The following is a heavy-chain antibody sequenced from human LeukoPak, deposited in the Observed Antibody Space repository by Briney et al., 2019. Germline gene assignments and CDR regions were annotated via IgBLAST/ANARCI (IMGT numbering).Heavy chain of an antibody. CDR3: ARHTPSTFDL. V-gene: IGHV3-66*02. J-gene: IGHJ5*02. Sequence: GGSLRLTCAASGFSVSNNYMSWVRQAPGKAPEWVSVVYSGGKTFYADSVKGRFTISRDNSINTLFLEMNSLGLDDAAVYYCARHTPSTFDLWGQGVVATVSA. CDR2: VYSGGKT. CDR1: GFSVSNNY.